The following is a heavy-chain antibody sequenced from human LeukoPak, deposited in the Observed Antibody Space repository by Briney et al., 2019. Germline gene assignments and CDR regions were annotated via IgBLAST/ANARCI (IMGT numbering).Heavy chain of an antibody. CDR1: GYSFTNYW. J-gene: IGHJ1*01. CDR3: ARGGRDDARRPEYFQY. V-gene: IGHV5-51*01. CDR2: IYPDDSDDSDT. D-gene: IGHD5-24*01. Sequence: GESLKISCKGSGYSFTNYWIGWVRQMPGKGLEWVGIIYPDDSDDSDTRYSPSFQDHVTISVDTSLNTAYLQWHSLKASDTAMYYCARGGRDDARRPEYFQYWGPGTLVAVSS.